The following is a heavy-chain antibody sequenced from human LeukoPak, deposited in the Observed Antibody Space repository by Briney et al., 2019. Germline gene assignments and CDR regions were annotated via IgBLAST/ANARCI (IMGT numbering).Heavy chain of an antibody. Sequence: GGSLRLSCAASGFTFSSYAMHWVRQAPGKGLEWVAVISYDGSNKYYADSMKGRFTISRDNSKNTLYLQMNSLRAEDTAVYYCASRGYSSPHYFDYWGQGTLVTVSS. J-gene: IGHJ4*02. CDR1: GFTFSSYA. CDR2: ISYDGSNK. D-gene: IGHD6-13*01. V-gene: IGHV3-30*04. CDR3: ASRGYSSPHYFDY.